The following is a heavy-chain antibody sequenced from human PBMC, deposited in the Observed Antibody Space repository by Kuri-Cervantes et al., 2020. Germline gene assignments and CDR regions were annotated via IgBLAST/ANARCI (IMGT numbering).Heavy chain of an antibody. CDR3: TRDSYDSLRYYGMDV. Sequence: GESLKISCAASGFTFSSYSMNWVRQAPGKGLEWVSYISSSSSTIYYADSVKGRFTISRDNADNTLYLQMNSLRAEDTAVYYCTRDSYDSLRYYGMDVWGQGTTVTVSS. V-gene: IGHV3-48*04. CDR2: ISSSSSTI. CDR1: GFTFSSYS. J-gene: IGHJ6*02. D-gene: IGHD3-3*01.